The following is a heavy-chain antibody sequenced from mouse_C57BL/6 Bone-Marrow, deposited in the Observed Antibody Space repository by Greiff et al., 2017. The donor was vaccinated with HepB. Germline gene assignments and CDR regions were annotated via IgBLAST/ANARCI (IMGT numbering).Heavy chain of an antibody. D-gene: IGHD2-4*01. Sequence: VKLQQSGAELVKPGASVKISCKASGYAFSSYWMNWVKQRPGKGLEWIGQIYPGDGDTNYNGKFKGKATLTADKSSSTAYMQLSSLTSEDSAVYFCARSGGLRLMDYWGQGTSVTVSS. V-gene: IGHV1-80*01. CDR2: IYPGDGDT. CDR3: ARSGGLRLMDY. J-gene: IGHJ4*01. CDR1: GYAFSSYW.